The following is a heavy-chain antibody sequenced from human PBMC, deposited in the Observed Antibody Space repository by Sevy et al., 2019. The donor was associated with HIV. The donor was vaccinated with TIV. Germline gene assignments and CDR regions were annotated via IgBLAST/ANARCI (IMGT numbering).Heavy chain of an antibody. J-gene: IGHJ6*02. V-gene: IGHV4-59*01. Sequence: SETLSLTCTVSGGSISSYYWSWIRQPPGKGLEWIGYIYYSGSTNYNPSLKSRVTISVDTSKNQFSLKLSSVTAADTAVYYCARDRGRYYDFWSGYYSPDGMDVWGQWTTVTVSS. CDR1: GGSISSYY. CDR2: IYYSGST. D-gene: IGHD3-3*01. CDR3: ARDRGRYYDFWSGYYSPDGMDV.